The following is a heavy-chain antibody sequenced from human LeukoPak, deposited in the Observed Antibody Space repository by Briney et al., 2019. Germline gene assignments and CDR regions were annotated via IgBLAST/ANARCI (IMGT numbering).Heavy chain of an antibody. Sequence: PSETMSLTCTVSGGSISSYDWSWIRQPPGKGLEWIGYIYYSESTNYNPSLKSRVTISVDTSKNQFSLKLSSVTAADTAVYYCARAAARMVRGVIILNWFDPWGQGTLVTVSS. CDR2: IYYSEST. CDR1: GGSISSYD. J-gene: IGHJ5*02. D-gene: IGHD3-10*01. CDR3: ARAAARMVRGVIILNWFDP. V-gene: IGHV4-59*01.